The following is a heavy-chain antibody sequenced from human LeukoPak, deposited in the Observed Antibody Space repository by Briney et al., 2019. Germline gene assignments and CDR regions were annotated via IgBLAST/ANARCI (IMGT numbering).Heavy chain of an antibody. D-gene: IGHD3-22*01. J-gene: IGHJ4*02. Sequence: GESLKISCKGSGYSFTSYWIGWVRQMPGKGLECMGIIYPGDSDTRYSPSFQGQVTISADKSISTAYLQWSSLKASDTAMYYCAIYYYDSSGYYPGIGYWGQGTLVTVSS. V-gene: IGHV5-51*01. CDR3: AIYYYDSSGYYPGIGY. CDR2: IYPGDSDT. CDR1: GYSFTSYW.